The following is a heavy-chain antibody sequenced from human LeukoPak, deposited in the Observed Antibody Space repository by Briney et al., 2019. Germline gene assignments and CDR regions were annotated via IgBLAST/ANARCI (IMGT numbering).Heavy chain of an antibody. CDR3: AKVAMDIVVVVAATPYYMDV. CDR1: GFTFNSYW. V-gene: IGHV3-30*18. D-gene: IGHD2-15*01. J-gene: IGHJ6*03. Sequence: GGSPRLSCAASGFTFNSYWMSWVRQAPGKGLEWVAVISYDGSNKYYADSVKGRFTISRDNSKNTLYLQMNSLRAEDTAVYYCAKVAMDIVVVVAATPYYMDVWGKGTTVTVSS. CDR2: ISYDGSNK.